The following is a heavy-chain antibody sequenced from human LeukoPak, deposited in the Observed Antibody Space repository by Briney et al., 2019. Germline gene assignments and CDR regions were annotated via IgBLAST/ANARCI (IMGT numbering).Heavy chain of an antibody. V-gene: IGHV3-53*01. CDR2: FYSGGST. D-gene: IGHD1-26*01. J-gene: IGHJ1*01. Sequence: GGSLRLSCAASGFTVSSNYMRWVQQAPGKGPGGVPVFYSGGSTYYADSVKGRFTISRDNAKNTLYLQMNSLRAEDTAVYYCAKGGEVGAKVSLYFQHWGQGTLVTVSS. CDR3: AKGGEVGAKVSLYFQH. CDR1: GFTVSSNY.